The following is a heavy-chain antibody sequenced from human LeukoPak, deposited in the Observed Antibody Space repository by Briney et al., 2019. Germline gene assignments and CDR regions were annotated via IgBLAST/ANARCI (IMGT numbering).Heavy chain of an antibody. V-gene: IGHV1-18*01. CDR1: GYTFTSYG. CDR3: AREFDTSSIYYMDV. Sequence: ASVKVSCKASGYTFTSYGISWVRQAPGQGLEWMGWISAHNGNTNYAQKLQGRVTMTTDTSTSTAYMELRSLRSDDTAVYYCAREFDTSSIYYMDVWGKGTTVTVSS. CDR2: ISAHNGNT. J-gene: IGHJ6*03. D-gene: IGHD2-2*01.